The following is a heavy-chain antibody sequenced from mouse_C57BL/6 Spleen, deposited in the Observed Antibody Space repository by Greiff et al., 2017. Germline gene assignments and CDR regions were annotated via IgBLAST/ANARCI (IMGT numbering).Heavy chain of an antibody. V-gene: IGHV1-61*01. D-gene: IGHD2-4*01. Sequence: QVQLQQPGAELVRPGSSVKLSCKASGYTFTSYWMDWVKQRPGQGLEWIGNIYPSDSETHYNQKFKDKATLTVDKSSSTAYMRLSSLTSEDSAVYYCARSSITTLFDYWGQGTTLTVSS. CDR3: ARSSITTLFDY. CDR2: IYPSDSET. CDR1: GYTFTSYW. J-gene: IGHJ2*01.